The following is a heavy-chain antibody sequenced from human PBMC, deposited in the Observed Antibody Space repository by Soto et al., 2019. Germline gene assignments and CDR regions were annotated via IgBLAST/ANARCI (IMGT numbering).Heavy chain of an antibody. CDR1: GFTFSSYA. CDR3: ARSIVVVPAAALYYYYYGMDV. CDR2: ISYDGSNK. D-gene: IGHD2-2*01. Sequence: VGSLRLSCAASGFTFSSYAMHWVRQAPGKGLEWVAVISYDGSNKYYADSVKGRFTISRDNSKNTLYLQMNSLRAEDTAVYYCARSIVVVPAAALYYYYYGMDVWGQGTTVTV. J-gene: IGHJ6*02. V-gene: IGHV3-30-3*01.